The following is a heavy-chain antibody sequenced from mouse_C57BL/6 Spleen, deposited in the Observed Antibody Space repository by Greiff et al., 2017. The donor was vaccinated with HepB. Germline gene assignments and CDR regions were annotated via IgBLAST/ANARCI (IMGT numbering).Heavy chain of an antibody. CDR2: ISSGSSTI. V-gene: IGHV5-17*01. Sequence: EVKLMESGGGLVKPGGSLKLSCAASGFTFSDYGMHWVRQAPEKGLEWVAYISSGSSTIYYADTVKGRFTISRDNAKNTLFLQMTSLRSEDTAMYYCARLNSNYPYYYAMDYWGQGTSVTVSS. D-gene: IGHD2-5*01. CDR3: ARLNSNYPYYYAMDY. CDR1: GFTFSDYG. J-gene: IGHJ4*01.